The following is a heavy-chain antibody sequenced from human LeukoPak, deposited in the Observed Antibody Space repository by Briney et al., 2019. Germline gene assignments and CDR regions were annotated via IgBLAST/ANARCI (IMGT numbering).Heavy chain of an antibody. CDR1: GGSISSGYY. CDR3: AKGRHCSSGSCDVFDP. Sequence: SETLSLTCTVSGGSISSGYYWAWIRQPPGRGLEWIGSIYHSGNTQYNPSLERRVTISVDKSNSQFSVRLNSVTAADTAVYFCAKGRHCSSGSCDVFDPWGQGTLVAVSS. D-gene: IGHD2-2*01. V-gene: IGHV4-38-2*02. CDR2: IYHSGNT. J-gene: IGHJ5*02.